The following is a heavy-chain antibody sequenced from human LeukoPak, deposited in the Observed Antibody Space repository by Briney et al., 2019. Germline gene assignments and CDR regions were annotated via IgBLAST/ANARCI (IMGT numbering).Heavy chain of an antibody. Sequence: GGSLRLSCAASGFTFSSYSMNWVRQAPGKGLEWVSSISSSSYIYYADSVKGRFTISRDTAKNSLYLQMNSLRAEDTAVYYCARYSSSSRHKDYWGQGTLVTVSS. CDR1: GFTFSSYS. V-gene: IGHV3-21*01. D-gene: IGHD6-6*01. CDR2: ISSSSYI. CDR3: ARYSSSSRHKDY. J-gene: IGHJ4*02.